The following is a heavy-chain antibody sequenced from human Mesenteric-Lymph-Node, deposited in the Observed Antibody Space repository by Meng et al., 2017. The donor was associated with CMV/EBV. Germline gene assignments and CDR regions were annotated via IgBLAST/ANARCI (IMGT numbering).Heavy chain of an antibody. CDR2: IYWNDDK. CDR1: GFSLSTSGVG. J-gene: IGHJ4*02. V-gene: IGHV2-5*01. D-gene: IGHD1-26*01. CDR3: ARMYSGSTAFDY. Sequence: SGPTLVKPTQTLTLTCTFSGFSLSTSGVGVGWIRQPPGKALEWLALIYWNDDKRYSPSPKSRLTITKDTSKNQVVLTMTNMDPVDTATYYCARMYSGSTAFDYWGQGTLVTVSS.